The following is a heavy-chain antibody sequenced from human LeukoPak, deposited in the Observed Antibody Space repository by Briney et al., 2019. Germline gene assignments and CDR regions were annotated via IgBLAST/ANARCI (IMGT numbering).Heavy chain of an antibody. CDR1: GGSISSYY. Sequence: PSETLSLTCTVSGGSISSYYWSWIRQPAGKGLESIGHISTSGSTNYNPSLKSRVTMSVDTSKNQFSLKLSSVTAADTTVYYCARVRYSDSSVLTRKRSYYFDYWGQGTLVTVSS. CDR2: ISTSGST. CDR3: ARVRYSDSSVLTRKRSYYFDY. J-gene: IGHJ4*02. D-gene: IGHD3-22*01. V-gene: IGHV4-4*07.